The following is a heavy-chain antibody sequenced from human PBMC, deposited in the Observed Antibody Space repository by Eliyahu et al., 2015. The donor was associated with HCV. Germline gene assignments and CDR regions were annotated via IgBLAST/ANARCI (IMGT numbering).Heavy chain of an antibody. CDR1: GFTFIGFA. D-gene: IGHD4-17*01. J-gene: IGHJ6*02. Sequence: EVQLVESGGGLVQPGGSLRLSCAASGFTFIGFAMYWVRQAPGKGLEYVSAISSNGITTYYASSVKGRFTISRDNSKNTLFLQMGSLRAEDMAVYYCARAIKSLRPPNYYAMDVWGQGTTVTVSS. CDR3: ARAIKSLRPPNYYAMDV. CDR2: ISSNGITT. V-gene: IGHV3-64*01.